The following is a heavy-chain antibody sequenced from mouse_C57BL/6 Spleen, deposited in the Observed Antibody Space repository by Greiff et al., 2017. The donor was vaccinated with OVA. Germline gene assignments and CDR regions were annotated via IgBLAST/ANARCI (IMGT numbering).Heavy chain of an antibody. Sequence: QVHVKQSGAELARPGASVKLSCKASGYTFTSYGISWVKQRTGQGLEWIGEIYPRSGNTYYNEKFKGKATLTADKSSSTAYMELRSLTSEDSAVYFCARRSNSNYYGSSSYYYAMDYWGQGTSVTVSS. CDR3: ARRSNSNYYGSSSYYYAMDY. CDR1: GYTFTSYG. CDR2: IYPRSGNT. D-gene: IGHD1-1*01. J-gene: IGHJ4*01. V-gene: IGHV1-81*01.